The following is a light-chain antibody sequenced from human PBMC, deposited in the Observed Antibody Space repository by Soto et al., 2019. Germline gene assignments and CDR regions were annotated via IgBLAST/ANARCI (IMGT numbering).Light chain of an antibody. CDR2: GAS. CDR3: QQYERPPFA. Sequence: EIVMTQSPATLSVSPGERATLSCRASQSVSSDLAWYHQKPGQAPRLLIYGASSRATGIPDRVTGGGSGTDFTLTISGLEPDDFALYFCQQYERPPFAFGQGTKVDIK. J-gene: IGKJ2*01. V-gene: IGKV3D-15*01. CDR1: QSVSSD.